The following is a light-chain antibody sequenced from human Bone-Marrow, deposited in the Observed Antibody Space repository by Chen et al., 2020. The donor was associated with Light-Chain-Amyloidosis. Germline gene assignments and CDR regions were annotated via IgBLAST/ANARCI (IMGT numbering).Light chain of an antibody. V-gene: IGLV3-25*03. CDR3: QSADSSGTYEVI. Sequence: SYELTQPPSVSVPPGQTARLTCSRDDLPTKYASWYQQKPGQAPVLVIHRDTERPSGISERFSGSSSGTTATLTISGVQAADEADYHCQSADSSGTYEVIFGGGTKLTVL. CDR2: RDT. CDR1: DLPTKY. J-gene: IGLJ2*01.